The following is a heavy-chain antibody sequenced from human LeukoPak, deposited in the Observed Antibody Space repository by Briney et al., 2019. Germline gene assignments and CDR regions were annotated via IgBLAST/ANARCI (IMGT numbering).Heavy chain of an antibody. V-gene: IGHV3-53*01. CDR2: IYSGGST. D-gene: IGHD3-22*01. Sequence: PGGSLRLSCAASGFTVSSNYMSWVRQAPGKGLEWVSVIYSGGSTYYADSVKGRFTISRDNPKSTLYIQMNSLRAEDTAVYYCAKDMYYDSSGPVFDYWGQGTLVTVSS. CDR3: AKDMYYDSSGPVFDY. J-gene: IGHJ4*02. CDR1: GFTVSSNY.